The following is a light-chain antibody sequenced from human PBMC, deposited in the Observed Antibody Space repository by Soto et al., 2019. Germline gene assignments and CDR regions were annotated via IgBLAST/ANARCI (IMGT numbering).Light chain of an antibody. CDR2: GAS. Sequence: DIQMTQSPSSLSAFLGDRVTITCRTSQGVGTYLNWYQQKPGKAPKLLIFGASSLQSGVPSRFSGSGSGTDFTLTISSLQPEDFATYHCQQSYSTPPTFGGGTKVEI. V-gene: IGKV1-39*01. J-gene: IGKJ4*02. CDR3: QQSYSTPPT. CDR1: QGVGTY.